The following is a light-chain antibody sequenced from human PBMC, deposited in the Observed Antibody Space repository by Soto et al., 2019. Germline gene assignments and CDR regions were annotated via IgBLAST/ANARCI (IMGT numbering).Light chain of an antibody. CDR2: RAS. V-gene: IGKV3-15*01. CDR3: QQNNNWPYT. Sequence: EIVMTQSPATLSVSPGERATLSCRASHSVSGGLAWYQQKPGQAPRLLIYRASIRVTGIPARFSGSGSGTEFTLTISSLQSEDFVVYYCQQNNNWPYTFGQGTKLEIK. J-gene: IGKJ2*01. CDR1: HSVSGG.